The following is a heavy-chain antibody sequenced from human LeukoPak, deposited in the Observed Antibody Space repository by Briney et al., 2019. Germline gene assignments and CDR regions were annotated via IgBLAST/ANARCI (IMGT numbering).Heavy chain of an antibody. CDR1: GGSISSYY. V-gene: IGHV4-39*07. J-gene: IGHJ4*02. Sequence: PSETLSLTCTVSGGSISSYYWGWIRQPPGKGLEWIGSIYYSGSTNYNPSLKSRVTISVDTSKNQFSLKLSSVTAADTAVYYCAREYYYDSSGQRYFDYWGQGTLVTVSS. D-gene: IGHD3-22*01. CDR2: IYYSGST. CDR3: AREYYYDSSGQRYFDY.